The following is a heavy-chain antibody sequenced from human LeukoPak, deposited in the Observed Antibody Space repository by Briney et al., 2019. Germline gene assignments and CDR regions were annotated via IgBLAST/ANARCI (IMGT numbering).Heavy chain of an antibody. J-gene: IGHJ5*02. D-gene: IGHD3-10*01. CDR1: GDSVSSNSAA. V-gene: IGHV6-1*01. CDR3: ARGDPQFDWFDP. Sequence: SQTLSLTCAISGDSVSSNSAAWNWIRQSPSRGLEWLGRTYYMSKWYNEYAVSVKSRITINPDTSKNQFSLQLNSVTPEDTAVYYGARGDPQFDWFDPWGQGTLVTVSS. CDR2: TYYMSKWYN.